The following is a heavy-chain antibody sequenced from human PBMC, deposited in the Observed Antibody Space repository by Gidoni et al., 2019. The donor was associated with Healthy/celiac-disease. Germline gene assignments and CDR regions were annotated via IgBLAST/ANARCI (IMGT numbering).Heavy chain of an antibody. D-gene: IGHD3-9*01. J-gene: IGHJ6*03. Sequence: QVQLQQWGAGLLKPSETLSLTCAVYGGSFSGYYGSWIRQPPGKGLEWIGEITHSGSTNYNPSLKSRVTISVDTSKNQFSLKLSSVTAADTAVYYCARGPQYYDILTGYYYYYYMDVWGKGTTVTVSS. V-gene: IGHV4-34*01. CDR2: ITHSGST. CDR3: ARGPQYYDILTGYYYYYYMDV. CDR1: GGSFSGYY.